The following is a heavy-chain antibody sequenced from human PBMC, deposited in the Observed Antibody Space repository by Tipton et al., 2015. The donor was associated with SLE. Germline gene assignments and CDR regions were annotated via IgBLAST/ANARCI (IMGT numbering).Heavy chain of an antibody. V-gene: IGHV4-39*01. CDR3: ARQGTDGWYDAFDI. Sequence: TLSLTCTVSGGSVTSSSYYWGCIRQSPGKGLEWLGSTFYSGSTYYSPSLASRVTISVDTSNNQFSLRLTSVTAADTAVYYCARQGTDGWYDAFDIWGPGTMVTVSS. D-gene: IGHD6-19*01. J-gene: IGHJ3*02. CDR1: GGSVTSSSYY. CDR2: TFYSGST.